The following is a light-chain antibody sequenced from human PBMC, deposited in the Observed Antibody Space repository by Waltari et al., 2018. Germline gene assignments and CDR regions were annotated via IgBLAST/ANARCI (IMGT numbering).Light chain of an antibody. CDR1: QSVNSD. V-gene: IGKV3-11*01. CDR3: QQRSTWLLT. CDR2: DST. Sequence: EIVLTQSPVTLSLSPGERATLSCRASQSVNSDLAWYQQKPGQAPRLLIYDSTNRATGIPARFSGSGSETDFTLTISSLEPEDFAFYYCQQRSTWLLTFGGGTKVEIK. J-gene: IGKJ4*01.